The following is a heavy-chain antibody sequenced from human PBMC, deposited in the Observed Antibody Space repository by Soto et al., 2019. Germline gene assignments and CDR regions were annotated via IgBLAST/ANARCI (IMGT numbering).Heavy chain of an antibody. V-gene: IGHV3-48*01. D-gene: IGHD3-22*01. CDR3: ARDGYDSSGYSSSLDY. CDR1: GFTFSSYS. J-gene: IGHJ4*02. CDR2: ISGSSTTI. Sequence: PGGSLRLSCAASGFTFSSYSMNWVRQAPGKGLEWVSYISGSSTTIYYADSVKGRFTISRDNAKNSLYLQMNSLRAEDTAVYYCARDGYDSSGYSSSLDYWGQGVLVTVSS.